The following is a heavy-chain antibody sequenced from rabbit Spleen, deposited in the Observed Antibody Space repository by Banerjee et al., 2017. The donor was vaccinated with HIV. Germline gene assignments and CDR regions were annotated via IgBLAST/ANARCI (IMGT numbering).Heavy chain of an antibody. D-gene: IGHD8-1*01. Sequence: QSLEESGGDLVKPGASLTLTCTASGFSFSYSDYMCWVRQAPGKGLEWIACIDSGSSGFTYFASWAKGRFTISKTSSTTVTLQMTSLTVADTAIYFCARDSASSFSSYGMDLWGPGTLVTVS. V-gene: IGHV1S40*01. J-gene: IGHJ6*01. CDR1: GFSFSYSDY. CDR3: ARDSASSFSSYGMDL. CDR2: IDSGSSGFT.